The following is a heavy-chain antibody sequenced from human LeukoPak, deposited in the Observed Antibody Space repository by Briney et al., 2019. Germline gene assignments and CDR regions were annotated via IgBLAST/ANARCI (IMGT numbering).Heavy chain of an antibody. J-gene: IGHJ4*02. V-gene: IGHV3-48*03. D-gene: IGHD1-1*01. CDR3: ARKTFGTVYFDY. CDR1: GFTFSTYE. Sequence: GGSLRLSCAASGFTFSTYEMNWVRQAPGKGLEWVSYISPSGTTIYYAESVKGRFTISRDNAKNSVYLQMNSLRVEDTAVYYCARKTFGTVYFDYWGQGILVTVSS. CDR2: ISPSGTTI.